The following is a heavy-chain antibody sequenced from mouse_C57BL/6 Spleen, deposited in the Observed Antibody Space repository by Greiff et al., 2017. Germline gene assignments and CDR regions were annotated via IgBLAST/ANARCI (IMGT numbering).Heavy chain of an antibody. V-gene: IGHV3-6*01. D-gene: IGHD2-1*01. CDR1: GYSITSGYY. CDR2: ISYDGSN. J-gene: IGHJ4*01. CDR3: ARGEDGNYVGYYAMDY. Sequence: ESGPGLVKPSQSLSLTCSVTGYSITSGYYWNWIRQFPGNKLEWMGYISYDGSNNSNPSLKNRISITRDTSKNQFFLKLNSVTTEDTATYYCARGEDGNYVGYYAMDYWGQGTSVTVSS.